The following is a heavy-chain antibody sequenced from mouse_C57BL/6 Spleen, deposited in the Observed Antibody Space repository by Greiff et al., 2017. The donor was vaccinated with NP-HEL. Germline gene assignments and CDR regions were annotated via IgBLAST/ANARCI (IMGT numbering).Heavy chain of an antibody. CDR1: GYTFTDYE. CDR3: TRGKTAQATFAY. CDR2: IDPETGGT. D-gene: IGHD3-2*02. J-gene: IGHJ3*01. V-gene: IGHV1-15*01. Sequence: QVQLQQSGAELVRPGASVTLSCKASGYTFTDYEMHWVKQTPVHGLEWIGAIDPETGGTAYNQKFKGKAILTADKSSSTAYMELRSLTSEDSAVYYCTRGKTAQATFAYWGQGTLVTVSA.